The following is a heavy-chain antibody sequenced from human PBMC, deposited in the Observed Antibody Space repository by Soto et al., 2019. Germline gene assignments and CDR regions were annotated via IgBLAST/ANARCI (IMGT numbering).Heavy chain of an antibody. D-gene: IGHD6-13*01. CDR2: IYYSGST. J-gene: IGHJ3*02. CDR1: GGSISSGGYY. Sequence: PSVTLSLTCTVSGGSISSGGYYWIWIRQHPGKGLEWIGYIYYSGSTYYNPSLKSRVTISVDTSKNQFSLKLSSVTAADTAVYYCARGGIAAPPRFHAFDIWGQGTMVTVSS. V-gene: IGHV4-31*03. CDR3: ARGGIAAPPRFHAFDI.